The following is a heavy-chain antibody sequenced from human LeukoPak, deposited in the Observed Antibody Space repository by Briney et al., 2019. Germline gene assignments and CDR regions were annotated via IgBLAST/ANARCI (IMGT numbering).Heavy chain of an antibody. D-gene: IGHD3-10*01. CDR1: AFTVSTNY. V-gene: IGHV3-53*01. Sequence: GGSLRLSCAASAFTVSTNYMNWVRQAPGKGLEWVSIVYSGSDTYYADSVKGRFTISRDSSKNILSLQMNTLRAEDTAVYYCARVGDHFHWYLDLWGRGTLVTVSS. CDR2: VYSGSDT. CDR3: ARVGDHFHWYLDL. J-gene: IGHJ2*01.